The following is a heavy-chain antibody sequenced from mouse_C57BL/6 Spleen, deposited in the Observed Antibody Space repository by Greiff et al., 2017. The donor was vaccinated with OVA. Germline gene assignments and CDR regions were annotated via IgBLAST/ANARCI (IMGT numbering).Heavy chain of an antibody. D-gene: IGHD1-1*01. J-gene: IGHJ1*03. CDR2: IRLKSDNYAT. V-gene: IGHV6-3*01. CDR3: TGPVGYFDV. CDR1: GFTFSNYW. Sequence: EVMLVESGGGLVQPGGSMKLSCVASGFTFSNYWMNWVRQSPEKGLEWVAQIRLKSDNYATHYAESVKGRFTISRDDSKSSVYLQMNNLRAEDTGIYYCTGPVGYFDVWGTGTTVTVSS.